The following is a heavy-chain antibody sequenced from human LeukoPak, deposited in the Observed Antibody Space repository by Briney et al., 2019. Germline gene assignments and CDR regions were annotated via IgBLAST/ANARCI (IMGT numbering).Heavy chain of an antibody. CDR2: ISDSGTT. D-gene: IGHD2-21*02. Sequence: SETLSLTCTVSGGSIYSYYWSWFREPPGMGLEWIGFISDSGTTNYNPSLKSRLTISVDTSKNQFSLKLTSVTAADTAVCYCARHGPTAIYGLGPIDNWGQGTLVTVSS. V-gene: IGHV4-59*08. CDR3: ARHGPTAIYGLGPIDN. J-gene: IGHJ4*02. CDR1: GGSIYSYY.